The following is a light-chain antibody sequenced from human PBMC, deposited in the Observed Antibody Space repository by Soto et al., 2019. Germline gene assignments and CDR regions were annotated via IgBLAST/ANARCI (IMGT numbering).Light chain of an antibody. CDR3: QQLKSYPLT. Sequence: DIQFTQSPSFLSASVGDRVTLTWRASQGISSSLAWYQQRQGKAPKFLIYAAPTLQSGAPSRFSGSGSGTECALPISRLQPEDSDTYYGQQLKSYPLTFGGGTKVDIK. CDR2: AAP. CDR1: QGISSS. V-gene: IGKV1-9*01. J-gene: IGKJ4*01.